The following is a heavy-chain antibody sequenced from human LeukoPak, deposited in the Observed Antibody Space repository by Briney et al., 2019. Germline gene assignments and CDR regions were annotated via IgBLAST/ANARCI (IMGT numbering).Heavy chain of an antibody. CDR3: ARHGDSSGYYFLDY. J-gene: IGHJ4*02. D-gene: IGHD3-22*01. Sequence: SETLSLTCTVSGGSISSSSYYWGWIRQPPGKGLEWIESIYYSGSTYYNPSPKSRVTISVDTSKNQFSLKLSSVTAADTAVYYCARHGDSSGYYFLDYWGQGTLVTVSS. CDR1: GGSISSSSYY. V-gene: IGHV4-39*01. CDR2: IYYSGST.